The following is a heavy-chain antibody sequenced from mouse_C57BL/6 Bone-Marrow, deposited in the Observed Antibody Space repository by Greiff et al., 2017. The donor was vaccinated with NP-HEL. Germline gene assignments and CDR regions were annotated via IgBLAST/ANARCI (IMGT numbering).Heavy chain of an antibody. CDR1: GFTFSDYY. V-gene: IGHV5-16*01. Sequence: EVHLVESEGGLVQPGSSMKLSCTASGFTFSDYYMAWVRQVPEKGLEWVANINYDGSSTYYLDSLKSRFIISRDNAKNILYLQMSSLKSEDTATYYCARERVRDYYAMDYWGQGTSVTVSS. D-gene: IGHD2-1*01. J-gene: IGHJ4*01. CDR3: ARERVRDYYAMDY. CDR2: INYDGSST.